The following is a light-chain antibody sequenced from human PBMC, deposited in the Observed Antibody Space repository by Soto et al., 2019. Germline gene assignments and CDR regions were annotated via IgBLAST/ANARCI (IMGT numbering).Light chain of an antibody. Sequence: MVLTQSPVTLSVSAGEGATISSRASQSVSRKLVWYQQKPGQAPRLLIYDTSTRATGIPARFSGSGSGTEFTLTISSLQPDDFATYYCQQYNSYWTFGQGTKVDIK. V-gene: IGKV3-15*01. J-gene: IGKJ1*01. CDR2: DTS. CDR1: QSVSRK. CDR3: QQYNSYWT.